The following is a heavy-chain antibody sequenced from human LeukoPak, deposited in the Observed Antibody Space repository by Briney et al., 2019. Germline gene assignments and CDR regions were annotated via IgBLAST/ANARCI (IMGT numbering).Heavy chain of an antibody. D-gene: IGHD6-19*01. J-gene: IGHJ4*02. CDR1: GFTVSSNY. Sequence: GGSLRLSCAASGFTVSSNYMSWVRQAPGKGLEWVANIKQDGSEKYYVDSVKGRFTISRDNAKSSLYLQMNSLRAEDTAVYYCARIKSGWLSFDLWGQGALVTVSS. CDR2: IKQDGSEK. V-gene: IGHV3-7*01. CDR3: ARIKSGWLSFDL.